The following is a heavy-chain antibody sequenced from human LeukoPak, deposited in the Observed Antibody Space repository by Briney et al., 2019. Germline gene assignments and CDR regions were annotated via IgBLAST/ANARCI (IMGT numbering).Heavy chain of an antibody. D-gene: IGHD3-10*01. CDR1: GFTVSSNY. CDR2: IYSGGST. J-gene: IGHJ4*02. Sequence: GGSLRLSCAASGFTVSSNYMSWVRQAPGKGLEWVSVIYSGGSTYYADSVKGRFTIPRDNSKNTLYLQMNSLRAEDTAVYYCARNSWDYYGSGSFDYWGQGTLVTVSS. CDR3: ARNSWDYYGSGSFDY. V-gene: IGHV3-66*02.